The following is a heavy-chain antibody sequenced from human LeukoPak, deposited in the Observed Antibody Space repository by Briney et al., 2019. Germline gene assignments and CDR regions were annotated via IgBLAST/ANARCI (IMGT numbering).Heavy chain of an antibody. J-gene: IGHJ3*02. CDR2: FIPIFGTA. D-gene: IGHD3-22*01. CDR3: AREGRNDSSGYSFAFDI. CDR1: GGTFSSYA. Sequence: GASVKVSCKASGGTFSSYAISWVRQASGQGLEWMGGFIPIFGTANYAQKFQGRVTITADKSTSTAYMELSSLRSEDTAVYYCAREGRNDSSGYSFAFDIWGQGTMVTVSS. V-gene: IGHV1-69*06.